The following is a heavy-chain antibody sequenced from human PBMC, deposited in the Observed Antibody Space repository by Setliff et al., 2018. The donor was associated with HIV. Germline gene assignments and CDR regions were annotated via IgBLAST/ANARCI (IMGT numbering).Heavy chain of an antibody. CDR1: GFTLSSNY. J-gene: IGHJ4*02. V-gene: IGHV3-53*01. D-gene: IGHD3-22*01. Sequence: LRLSCAASGFTLSSNYMTWVRQAPGKGLEWVSVINSDGSTYYADSVKGRFTISRDNSINLLYLHMHRLIAEDTAVYYCTTDRALGYYDSSGYYDYWGQGTLVTVSS. CDR3: TTDRALGYYDSSGYYDY. CDR2: INSDGST.